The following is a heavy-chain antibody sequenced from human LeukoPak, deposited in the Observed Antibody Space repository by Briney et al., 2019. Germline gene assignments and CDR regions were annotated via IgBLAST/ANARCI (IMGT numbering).Heavy chain of an antibody. CDR2: IYYSGRT. Sequence: SETLSLTCTVSVGSISSYYWSWIRQHPGKGLEWIGYIYYSGRTYYNPSLKSRVTISVDTSKNQFSLKLSSVTAADTAVYHCARVRDGDYGYIGFDPWGQGTLVTVSS. CDR3: ARVRDGDYGYIGFDP. CDR1: VGSISSYY. V-gene: IGHV4-59*06. J-gene: IGHJ5*02. D-gene: IGHD4-17*01.